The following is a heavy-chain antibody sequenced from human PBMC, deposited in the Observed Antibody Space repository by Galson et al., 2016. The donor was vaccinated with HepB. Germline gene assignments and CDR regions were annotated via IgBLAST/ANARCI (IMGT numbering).Heavy chain of an antibody. CDR1: GFTFRRYG. J-gene: IGHJ4*02. D-gene: IGHD5-18*01. V-gene: IGHV3-33*01. CDR2: IWYDGGNK. CDR3: AREYRGDFRIDY. Sequence: SLRLSCAASGFTFRRYGMHWVRQAPGKGLEWVAVIWYDGGNKFYADSVKGRFTISRDNSKNTLYLQMNSLRADDTAVYYWAREYRGDFRIDYWGQGTLVTVSS.